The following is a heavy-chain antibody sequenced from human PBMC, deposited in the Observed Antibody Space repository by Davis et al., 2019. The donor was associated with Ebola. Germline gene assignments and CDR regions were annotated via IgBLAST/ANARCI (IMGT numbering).Heavy chain of an antibody. CDR3: ARVRGIAVAGTAY. V-gene: IGHV1-18*01. D-gene: IGHD6-19*01. CDR2: ISTYNGNT. Sequence: ASVKVSCKASGYSFTDDGISWVRQAPGQGLEWMGWISTYNGNTNYAQKVQGRITMTTDTSTSTAYMELRSLRSDDTAVYYCARVRGIAVAGTAYWGQGTLVTVSS. CDR1: GYSFTDDG. J-gene: IGHJ4*02.